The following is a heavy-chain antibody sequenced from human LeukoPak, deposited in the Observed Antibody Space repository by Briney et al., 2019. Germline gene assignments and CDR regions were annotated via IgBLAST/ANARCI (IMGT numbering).Heavy chain of an antibody. D-gene: IGHD2-2*03. CDR3: ARDWIDRGTFDP. V-gene: IGHV3-74*01. CDR1: GFTFSSYY. CDR2: IKSDGSVT. J-gene: IGHJ5*02. Sequence: GGSLRLSCAASGFTFSSYYMPWVRQAPGKGPVWVSRIKSDGSVTGYADSVKGRFTISRDNAKNTVYLQMNSLRAEDTAVYYCARDWIDRGTFDPWGQGTLVTVSS.